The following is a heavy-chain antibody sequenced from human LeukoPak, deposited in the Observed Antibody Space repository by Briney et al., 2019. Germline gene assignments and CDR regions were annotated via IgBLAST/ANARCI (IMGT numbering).Heavy chain of an antibody. D-gene: IGHD6-19*01. CDR2: IYYSGST. CDR3: ARQDSSGWFDY. V-gene: IGHV4-39*01. J-gene: IGHJ4*02. CDR1: GGSISSSSYY. Sequence: SETLSLTCTISGGSISSSSYYWGWIRQPPGKGLEWIGSIYYSGSTYYNPSLKSRVTISVDTSKNQFSLKLSSVTAADTAVYHCARQDSSGWFDYWGQGTLVTVSS.